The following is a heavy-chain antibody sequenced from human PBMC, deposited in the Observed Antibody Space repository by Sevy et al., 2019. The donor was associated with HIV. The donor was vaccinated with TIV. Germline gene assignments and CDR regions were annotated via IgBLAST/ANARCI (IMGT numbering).Heavy chain of an antibody. Sequence: SETLSLTCTVSGGSISSYYWSWIRQPPGKGLEWIGYIYYSGSTNYNPSLKSRVTISVDTSKNQFSLKLSSVTAADTAGYYCARGDYGDYGIDAFDIWGQGTMVTVSS. CDR2: IYYSGST. J-gene: IGHJ3*02. CDR3: ARGDYGDYGIDAFDI. V-gene: IGHV4-59*13. D-gene: IGHD4-17*01. CDR1: GGSISSYY.